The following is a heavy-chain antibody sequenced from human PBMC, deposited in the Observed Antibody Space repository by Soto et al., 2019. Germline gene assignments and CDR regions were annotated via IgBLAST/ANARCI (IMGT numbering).Heavy chain of an antibody. Sequence: QVQLQESGPGLVKPSQTLSLTCTVSGDSISSGDYYWSWIRQSPGKGLEWIGYIYYSGTTYSNPSLRSRLSLSVDKSKNQVSLKLRSVTTADTAVYFCARGGECSRTSCYRGFDPWGQGILVTVSS. J-gene: IGHJ5*02. V-gene: IGHV4-30-4*01. CDR1: GDSISSGDYY. CDR3: ARGGECSRTSCYRGFDP. D-gene: IGHD2-2*01. CDR2: IYYSGTT.